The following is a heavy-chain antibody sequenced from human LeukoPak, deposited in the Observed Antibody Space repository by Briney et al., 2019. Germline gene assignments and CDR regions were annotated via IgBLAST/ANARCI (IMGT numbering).Heavy chain of an antibody. Sequence: SETLSLTCTVSGGSINNYYWSWIRLPPGKGLEWIGYIYYSGSTNYNPSLKSRVTILVDTSKNYFSLKLSSVTAADTAVYSCARTYYYDSSGYFGGFFDYCGQGTLVTVSS. CDR2: IYYSGST. V-gene: IGHV4-59*01. CDR3: ARTYYYDSSGYFGGFFDY. D-gene: IGHD3-22*01. J-gene: IGHJ4*02. CDR1: GGSINNYY.